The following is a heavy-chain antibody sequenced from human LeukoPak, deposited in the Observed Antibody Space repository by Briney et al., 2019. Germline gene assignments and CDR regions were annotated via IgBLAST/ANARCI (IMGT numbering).Heavy chain of an antibody. CDR3: ARDRPGYSGYDDQGVDWFDP. Sequence: SVKVSCKASGGTFSSYTISWVRQAPGQGLEWMGRIVPILGIANYAQKFQGRVAITADKSTSTAYMELSSLRSEDTAVYYCARDRPGYSGYDDQGVDWFDPWGQGTLVTVSS. V-gene: IGHV1-69*04. J-gene: IGHJ5*02. CDR1: GGTFSSYT. CDR2: IVPILGIA. D-gene: IGHD5-12*01.